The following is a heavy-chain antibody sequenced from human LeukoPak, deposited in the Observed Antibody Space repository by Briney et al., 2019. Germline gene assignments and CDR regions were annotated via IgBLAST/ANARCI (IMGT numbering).Heavy chain of an antibody. Sequence: SETLSLTCTVSGGSISSYYWSWIRQPPGKGPEWIGYIYYSGSTNYNPSLKSRVTISVDTSKNQFSLKLSSVTAADTAVYYCAARDYYDSSAYWYFDLWGRGTLVTVSS. D-gene: IGHD3-22*01. J-gene: IGHJ2*01. CDR1: GGSISSYY. CDR2: IYYSGST. V-gene: IGHV4-59*01. CDR3: AARDYYDSSAYWYFDL.